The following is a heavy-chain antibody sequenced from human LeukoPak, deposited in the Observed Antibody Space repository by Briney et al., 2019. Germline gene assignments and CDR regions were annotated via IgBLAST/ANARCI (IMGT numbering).Heavy chain of an antibody. CDR2: ISGSGGST. CDR3: AKFDPGSWYNYFDY. Sequence: PGGSLRLSCAASGFTFSSYEMNWVRQAPGKGLEWVSAISGSGGSTYYADSVKGRFTISRDNSKNTLYLQMNSLRAEDTAVYYCAKFDPGSWYNYFDYWGQGTLVTVSS. CDR1: GFTFSSYE. J-gene: IGHJ4*02. D-gene: IGHD6-13*01. V-gene: IGHV3-23*01.